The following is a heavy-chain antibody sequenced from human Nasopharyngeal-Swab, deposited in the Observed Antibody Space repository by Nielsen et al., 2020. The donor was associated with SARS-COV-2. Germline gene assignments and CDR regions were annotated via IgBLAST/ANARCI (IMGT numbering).Heavy chain of an antibody. CDR2: IFSNDEK. J-gene: IGHJ4*02. Sequence: SGPTLVKPTETLTLTCTVSGFSLSNARMGVSWIRQPPGKALEWLAHIFSNDEKSYSTSLESRLTISKDTSKSQVVLTMTNMDPVDTATYYCARMYHGGSYLVDYWGQGTLVTVSS. V-gene: IGHV2-26*01. CDR3: ARMYHGGSYLVDY. D-gene: IGHD1-26*01. CDR1: GFSLSNARMG.